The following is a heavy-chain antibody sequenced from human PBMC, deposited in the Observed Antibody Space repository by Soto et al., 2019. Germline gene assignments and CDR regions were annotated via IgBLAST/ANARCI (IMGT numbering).Heavy chain of an antibody. V-gene: IGHV4-31*03. CDR3: ARVLKGYYDSSTLRWFDP. CDR2: IYYSGST. J-gene: IGHJ5*02. Sequence: QVQLQESGPGLVKPSQTLSLTCTVSGGSFSSGGYYWSWIRQHPGRGLEWIGNIYYSGSTYYNPSLKSRVXXXVXXSKNQFSLKLSSVTAADTAVYYCARVLKGYYDSSTLRWFDPWGQGTLVTVSS. CDR1: GGSFSSGGYY. D-gene: IGHD3-22*01.